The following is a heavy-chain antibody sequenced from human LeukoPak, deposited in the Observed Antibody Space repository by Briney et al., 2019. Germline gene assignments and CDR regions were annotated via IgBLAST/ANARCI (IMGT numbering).Heavy chain of an antibody. CDR2: IYSGGST. CDR1: GDSISGEY. J-gene: IGHJ4*02. D-gene: IGHD6-13*01. CDR3: ARSLMDEAAA. Sequence: SETLSLTCTVSGDSISGEYWNWVRQPAGKGLEWIGRIYSGGSTNYNPSLRSRIIMSVDTSKNQFTLKLSSVTAADTAVYYCARSLMDEAAAWGQGILVTVSS. V-gene: IGHV4-4*07.